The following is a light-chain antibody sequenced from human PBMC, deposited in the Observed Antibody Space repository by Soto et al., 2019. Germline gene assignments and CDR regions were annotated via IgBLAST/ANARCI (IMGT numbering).Light chain of an antibody. CDR1: QSVSSN. CDR3: QQYGSSPLT. CDR2: GAY. J-gene: IGKJ4*01. Sequence: EIVMTQSPATLSVSPGERATLSCRASQSVSSNLAWYQQKPGQAPRLLIYGAYTRATGIQARFSGSGSGTEFTLTIRRLEPEDFAVYYCQQYGSSPLTFGGGTKVDIK. V-gene: IGKV3-15*01.